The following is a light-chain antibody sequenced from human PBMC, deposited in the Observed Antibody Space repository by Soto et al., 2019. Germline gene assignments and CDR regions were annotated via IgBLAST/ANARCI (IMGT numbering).Light chain of an antibody. CDR2: DAS. CDR3: QQYGSSPIT. CDR1: QSVSSSY. V-gene: IGKV3-20*01. Sequence: EIVLTQSPGTLSLSPGERATLSCRASQSVSSSYLAWYQQKPGQAPRLLIYDASSRATGIPDRISGSASGTDFTLTISSLEPGDLAVYYCQQYGSSPITFGQGTRLEIK. J-gene: IGKJ5*01.